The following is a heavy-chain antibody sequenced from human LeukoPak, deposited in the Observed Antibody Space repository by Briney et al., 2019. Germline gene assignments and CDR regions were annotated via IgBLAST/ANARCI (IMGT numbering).Heavy chain of an antibody. CDR1: GFTFSSYS. D-gene: IGHD5/OR15-5a*01. V-gene: IGHV3-21*01. CDR2: ISSSSSYI. Sequence: PGGSLRLSCAASGFTFSSYSMNWVRQAPGKGLEWVSSISSSSSYIYYADSVKGRFTISRDNAKSSLYLQMNSLRAEDTAVYYCAREAYSVYDYLDYWGQGILVSVSS. CDR3: AREAYSVYDYLDY. J-gene: IGHJ4*02.